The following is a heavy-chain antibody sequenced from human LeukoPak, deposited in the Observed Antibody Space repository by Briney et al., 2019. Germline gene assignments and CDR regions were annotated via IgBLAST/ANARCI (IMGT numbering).Heavy chain of an antibody. J-gene: IGHJ4*02. D-gene: IGHD6-6*01. V-gene: IGHV1-2*02. CDR3: ARERYSSSSREFDY. Sequence: EASVKVSCKASGYTFTGYYMHWVRQAPGQGLEWMGWINPNSGGTNYAQKFQGRVTMTRDTSISTAYMELSRLRSDDTAVYYCARERYSSSSREFDYWGQGTLVTVSS. CDR1: GYTFTGYY. CDR2: INPNSGGT.